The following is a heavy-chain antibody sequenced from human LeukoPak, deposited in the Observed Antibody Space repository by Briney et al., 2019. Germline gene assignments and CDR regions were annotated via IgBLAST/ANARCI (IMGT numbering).Heavy chain of an antibody. CDR3: ASPSGYYGSGSYYYYYMDV. CDR1: GYTFTSYY. J-gene: IGHJ6*03. Sequence: GASVKVSCKASGYTFTSYYMHWVRQAPGQGLEWMGIINPSGGSTSYAQKFQGRVTMTTDTSTGTAYMELRSLRSDDTAVYYCASPSGYYGSGSYYYYYMDVWGKGTTVTIPS. V-gene: IGHV1-46*01. D-gene: IGHD3-10*01. CDR2: INPSGGST.